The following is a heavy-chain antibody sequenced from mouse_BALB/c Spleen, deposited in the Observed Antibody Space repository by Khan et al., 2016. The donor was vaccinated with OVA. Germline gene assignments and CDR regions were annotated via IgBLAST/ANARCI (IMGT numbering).Heavy chain of an antibody. Sequence: QVRLQQSGAELAKPGASVKMSCKASGYTFTSYWMHWVKQRPGQGLEWIGYINPSAGYTDYNQKFKDKATLTADKSSSTAYMQLNSLTSEDSAVYYCARDRMDYWGQGTTLTVSS. CDR3: ARDRMDY. J-gene: IGHJ2*01. CDR2: INPSAGYT. CDR1: GYTFTSYW. V-gene: IGHV1-7*01.